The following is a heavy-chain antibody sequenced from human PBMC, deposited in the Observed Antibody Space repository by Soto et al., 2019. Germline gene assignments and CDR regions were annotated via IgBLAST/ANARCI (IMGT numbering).Heavy chain of an antibody. CDR1: GFTFSSYA. D-gene: IGHD5-18*01. V-gene: IGHV3-30-3*01. J-gene: IGHJ4*02. CDR2: ISSDGSNK. CDR3: AKDSGYSYVHYFDY. Sequence: GGSLRLSCAASGFTFSSYAMHWVRQAPGKGLEWVALISSDGSNKYYADSVKGRFTISRDNSKNTLYLQMDSLRAEDTAVYYCAKDSGYSYVHYFDYWGQGTLVTVSS.